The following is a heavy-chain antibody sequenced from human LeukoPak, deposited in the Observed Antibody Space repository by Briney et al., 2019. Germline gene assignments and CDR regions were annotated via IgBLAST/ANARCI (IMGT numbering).Heavy chain of an antibody. Sequence: GGSLRLSCAASGFTFSSYGMHWVRQAPGKGLEWVAVISYDGSNKYYADSVKGRFTISRDNSKNRLYLQMNSLRAGDTAVYYCAIHEVNYYGSGSYYNDYWGQGTLVTVSS. V-gene: IGHV3-30*03. J-gene: IGHJ4*02. D-gene: IGHD3-10*01. CDR1: GFTFSSYG. CDR2: ISYDGSNK. CDR3: AIHEVNYYGSGSYYNDY.